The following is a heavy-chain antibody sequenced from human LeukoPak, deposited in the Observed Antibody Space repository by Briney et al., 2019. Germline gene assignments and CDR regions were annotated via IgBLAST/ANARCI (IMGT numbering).Heavy chain of an antibody. CDR1: GGSISSYY. D-gene: IGHD1-26*01. Sequence: SETLSLTCTVSGGSISSYYWSWIRQPPGKGLEWIGEINHSGSTNYNPSLKSRLALSVDTSNNQFSLRLRSVTAADTAVYYCVRGVGGEYFYFDRWGQGALVTVSA. V-gene: IGHV4-34*01. CDR3: VRGVGGEYFYFDR. CDR2: INHSGST. J-gene: IGHJ4*02.